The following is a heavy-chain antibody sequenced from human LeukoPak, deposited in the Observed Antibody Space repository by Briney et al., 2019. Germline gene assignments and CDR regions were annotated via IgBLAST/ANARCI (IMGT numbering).Heavy chain of an antibody. V-gene: IGHV3-21*01. Sequence: PGGSLRLSCAASGFTFSYYSMNWVRQAPGRGLEWVSCISSSSSLIFYSDSVRGRFTISRDNAKNLLYLHMNSLRVEDTAVYYCAKVDRGDSSSSLVPYYNYYMNVWGKGTTVTVSS. D-gene: IGHD6-13*01. CDR3: AKVDRGDSSSSLVPYYNYYMNV. J-gene: IGHJ6*03. CDR2: ISSSSSLI. CDR1: GFTFSYYS.